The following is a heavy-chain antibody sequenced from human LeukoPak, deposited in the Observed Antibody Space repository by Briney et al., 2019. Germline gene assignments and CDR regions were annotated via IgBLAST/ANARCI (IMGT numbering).Heavy chain of an antibody. V-gene: IGHV1-2*02. J-gene: IGHJ4*02. Sequence: ASVKVSCKATGYTFTGYYMHWVRQAPGQGLEWMGWINPNSGGTNYAQKFQGRVTMNRDTSISTAYMELSMLRSDDTAVYYCARGTYYYDSSGYYEGVYWGQGTLVTVSS. CDR3: ARGTYYYDSSGYYEGVY. CDR1: GYTFTGYY. CDR2: INPNSGGT. D-gene: IGHD3-22*01.